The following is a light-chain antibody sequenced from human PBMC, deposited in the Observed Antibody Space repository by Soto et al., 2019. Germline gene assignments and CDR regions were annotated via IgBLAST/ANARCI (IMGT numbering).Light chain of an antibody. V-gene: IGLV2-14*03. CDR2: DVS. J-gene: IGLJ1*01. Sequence: QAVVTQPASVSGSPGQSITISCTGTSSDVGGYNYVSWYQHHPGKAPKLMIFDVSNRPSGVSNRFSGSKSGNTASLTISGLQPEDEADYYCSSYTTSNTRQIVFGTGT. CDR3: SSYTTSNTRQIV. CDR1: SSDVGGYNY.